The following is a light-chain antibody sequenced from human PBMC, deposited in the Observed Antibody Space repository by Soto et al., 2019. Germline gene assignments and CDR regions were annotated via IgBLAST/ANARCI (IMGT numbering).Light chain of an antibody. Sequence: DIQMSKSVFSLSAYERDRVTINCRARQNINSYLNWYQQKPGKAPKLLIYAASSLQSGVPSRFSGSGSGTDFTLTVSSLQPEDFATYYGHQSYDIPTFGQLRRLAIK. J-gene: IGKJ5*01. CDR2: AAS. CDR3: HQSYDIPT. V-gene: IGKV1-39*01. CDR1: QNINSY.